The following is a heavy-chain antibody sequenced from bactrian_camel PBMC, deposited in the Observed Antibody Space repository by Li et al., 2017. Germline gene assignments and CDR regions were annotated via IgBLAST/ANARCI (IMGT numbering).Heavy chain of an antibody. CDR3: ARTVIYSSAPYHYDY. Sequence: HVQLVESGGGLVQPGGSLRLSCAASGFNFNTYGMTWIRQAPGKGLEWVSGIYSDGSNTYYGDSVTGRFTISKDKAKDTVYLQMNSLKPEDTAMYYCARTVIYSSAPYHYDYWGRGTQVTVS. CDR2: IYSDGSNT. J-gene: IGHJ4*01. D-gene: IGHD2*01. CDR1: GFNFNTYG. V-gene: IGHV3S6*01.